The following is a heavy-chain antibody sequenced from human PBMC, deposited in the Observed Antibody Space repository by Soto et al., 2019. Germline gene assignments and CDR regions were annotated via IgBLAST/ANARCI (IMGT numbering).Heavy chain of an antibody. CDR1: GLSFYSYW. D-gene: IGHD3-10*01. V-gene: IGHV3-7*01. J-gene: IGHJ4*01. CDR3: ARDSGYGSRASVNHYLDY. CDR2: IKWDASEK. Sequence: GRSMRLSCAVSGLSFYSYWMTSRGNAQGKNPDWLATIKWDASEKKYVDSVKGRFTTSRDNAKNALYLQMDSLRAEDTAVYYCARDSGYGSRASVNHYLDYWGQGTLVTVSS.